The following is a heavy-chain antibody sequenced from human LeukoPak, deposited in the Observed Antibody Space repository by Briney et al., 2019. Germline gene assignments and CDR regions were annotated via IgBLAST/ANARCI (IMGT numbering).Heavy chain of an antibody. Sequence: GGSLRLSCAASGFTFSSYAMSWVRQAPGKGLEWVSAISGRGGSTYYADSVKGRFTISRDNSKNTLYLQMNSLRAEDTAVYCCAKWLGDIVVVPAAGIDYWGQGTLVTVSS. CDR3: AKWLGDIVVVPAAGIDY. CDR2: ISGRGGST. CDR1: GFTFSSYA. J-gene: IGHJ4*02. V-gene: IGHV3-23*01. D-gene: IGHD2-2*01.